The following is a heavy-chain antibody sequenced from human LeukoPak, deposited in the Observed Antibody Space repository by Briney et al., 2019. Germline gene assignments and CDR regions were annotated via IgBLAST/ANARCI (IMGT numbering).Heavy chain of an antibody. J-gene: IGHJ4*02. Sequence: GGSLRLSCAASGFTFSSYAMSWVRQAPAKGLQWVSAITGGGGSTYYADSVKGRFTISRDNSKNTLYLQMNSLRAEDTAIYYCAKGALGYCSGGSCYPYYWGQGTLVTVSS. CDR3: AKGALGYCSGGSCYPYY. CDR2: ITGGGGST. V-gene: IGHV3-23*01. D-gene: IGHD2-15*01. CDR1: GFTFSSYA.